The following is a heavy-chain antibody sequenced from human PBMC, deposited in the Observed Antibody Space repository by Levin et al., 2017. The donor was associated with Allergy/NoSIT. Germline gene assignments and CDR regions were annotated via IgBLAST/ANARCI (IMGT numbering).Heavy chain of an antibody. D-gene: IGHD6-19*01. CDR3: TTGTSSGWSVGY. J-gene: IGHJ4*02. CDR2: IKSDGTT. Sequence: RASETLSLTCAASGFTFSNAWMTWVRQASGKGLEWVGRIKSDGTTDYAAPVKGRFTISRDDSKNTLYLQMNSLKTEDTAVYYCTTGTSSGWSVGYWGQGTLVIVSS. V-gene: IGHV3-15*01. CDR1: GFTFSNAW.